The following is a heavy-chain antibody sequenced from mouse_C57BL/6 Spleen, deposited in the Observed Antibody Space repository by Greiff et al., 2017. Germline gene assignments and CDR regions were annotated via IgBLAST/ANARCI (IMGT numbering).Heavy chain of an antibody. J-gene: IGHJ4*01. CDR3: ARGRGLGYAMDY. Sequence: EVQLQQSGPELVKPGDSVKISCKASGYSFTGYFMNWLMHSHGKSLEWIGRINPYNGDTFYNQKFKGKATLTVDKSSSTAHMELRSLTSEDSAVYYCARGRGLGYAMDYWGQGTSVTVSS. CDR1: GYSFTGYF. D-gene: IGHD3-1*01. CDR2: INPYNGDT. V-gene: IGHV1-20*01.